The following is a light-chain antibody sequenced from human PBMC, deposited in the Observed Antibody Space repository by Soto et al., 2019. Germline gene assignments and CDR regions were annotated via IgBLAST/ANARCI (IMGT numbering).Light chain of an antibody. CDR1: QSISSW. Sequence: DIQMTQSPSTLSASVGDRVTITCRASQSISSWLAWYQQKPGKAPKLLIYKASSLESGVPSRFSGSGSGTELTLTISSLQPDDFATYYCQQYSSYSWTFGQGTKVEIK. CDR3: QQYSSYSWT. J-gene: IGKJ1*01. V-gene: IGKV1-5*03. CDR2: KAS.